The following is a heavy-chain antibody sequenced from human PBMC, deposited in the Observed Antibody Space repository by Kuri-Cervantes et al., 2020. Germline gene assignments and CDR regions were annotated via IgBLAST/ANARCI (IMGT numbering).Heavy chain of an antibody. Sequence: ASVKVSCKASGYSFTSYEINWVRQAPGQGLEWMGWMHPHTGKTRNAQKFQDRLTMTSNTSISTAYMELSSLRSEDTAVYYCARGRRRVWFGELWRTEKSRYYFDYWGQGTLVTVSS. CDR3: ARGRRRVWFGELWRTEKSRYYFDY. V-gene: IGHV1-8*01. CDR1: GYSFTSYE. J-gene: IGHJ4*02. CDR2: MHPHTGKT. D-gene: IGHD3-10*01.